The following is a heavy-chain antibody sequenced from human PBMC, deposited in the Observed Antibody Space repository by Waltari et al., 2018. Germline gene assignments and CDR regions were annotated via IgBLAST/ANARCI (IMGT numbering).Heavy chain of an antibody. D-gene: IGHD3-22*01. J-gene: IGHJ4*02. V-gene: IGHV4-34*01. CDR1: GGSFSGYY. CDR2: INHSGST. CDR3: ARASPREWLLRLGFDY. Sequence: QVQLQQWGAGLLKPSETLSLTCAVYGGSFSGYYWSWILQPPGKGLEWIGEINHSGSTNYNPSLKSRVTISVDTSKNQFSLKLSSVTAADTAVYYCARASPREWLLRLGFDYWGQGTLVTVSS.